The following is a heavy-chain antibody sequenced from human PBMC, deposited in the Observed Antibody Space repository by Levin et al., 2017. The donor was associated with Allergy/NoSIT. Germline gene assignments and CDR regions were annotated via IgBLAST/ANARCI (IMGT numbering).Heavy chain of an antibody. V-gene: IGHV4-61*01. Sequence: SQTLSLTCTVSGGSVSSGSYYWSWIRQPPGKGLEWIGYIYYSGSTNYNPSLKSRVTISVDTSKNQFSLKLSSVTAADTAVYYCARVITHPLNNRPPLVMDVWGQGTTVTVSS. CDR1: GGSVSSGSYY. CDR2: IYYSGST. D-gene: IGHD1-14*01. CDR3: ARVITHPLNNRPPLVMDV. J-gene: IGHJ6*02.